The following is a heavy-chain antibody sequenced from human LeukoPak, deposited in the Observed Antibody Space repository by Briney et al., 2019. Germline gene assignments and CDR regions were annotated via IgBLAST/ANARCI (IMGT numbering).Heavy chain of an antibody. D-gene: IGHD3-10*01. Sequence: GGSLRLSCAASGFTVSSNYMSWVRQAPGKGLEWVSVSYSGGSTYYADSVKGRFTISRDNSKNTLYLQMNSLRAEDTAVYYCAREIGRGVIGYWGQGTLVTVSS. V-gene: IGHV3-66*01. CDR3: AREIGRGVIGY. J-gene: IGHJ4*02. CDR2: SYSGGST. CDR1: GFTVSSNY.